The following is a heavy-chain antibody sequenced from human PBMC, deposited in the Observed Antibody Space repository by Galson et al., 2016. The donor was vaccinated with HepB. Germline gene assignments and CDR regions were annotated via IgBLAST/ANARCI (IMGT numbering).Heavy chain of an antibody. Sequence: SLRLSCAASGFTFSSYEMNWVRQAPGKGLEWVSYISSSGTTIYYADSVRGRFTISRDNAKNSLNLQMNSLRSEDTAVYYCARDCRSTIYHYYGMDVWGQGTTVTVSS. CDR3: ARDCRSTIYHYYGMDV. V-gene: IGHV3-48*03. D-gene: IGHD2-2*01. J-gene: IGHJ6*02. CDR1: GFTFSSYE. CDR2: ISSSGTTI.